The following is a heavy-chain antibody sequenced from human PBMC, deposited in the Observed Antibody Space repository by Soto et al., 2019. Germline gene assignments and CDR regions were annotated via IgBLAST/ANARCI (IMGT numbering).Heavy chain of an antibody. D-gene: IGHD6-19*01. Sequence: SETLSLTCAVSGGSISSGGYSWSWIRQPPGKGLEWIGYIYHSGSTYYNPSLKSRVTISVDRPKNQFSLKLSSVTAADTAVYYCARDNHSSGCLDYWGQGTLVTVSS. J-gene: IGHJ4*02. V-gene: IGHV4-30-2*01. CDR2: IYHSGST. CDR1: GGSISSGGYS. CDR3: ARDNHSSGCLDY.